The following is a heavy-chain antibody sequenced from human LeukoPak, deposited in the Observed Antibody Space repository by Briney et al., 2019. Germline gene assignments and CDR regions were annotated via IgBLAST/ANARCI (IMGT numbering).Heavy chain of an antibody. CDR2: IRSDGSNK. J-gene: IGHJ4*02. Sequence: PGGSLRLSCAASGFIFSGYGMHWVRQGPGKGLEWVAFIRSDGSNKYYADCVKGRFTVSRDNSKKTLYLQMNSLRGEDTAVYYCAIDSSGYYRNWGQGTLVTVSS. CDR3: AIDSSGYYRN. D-gene: IGHD3-22*01. CDR1: GFIFSGYG. V-gene: IGHV3-30*02.